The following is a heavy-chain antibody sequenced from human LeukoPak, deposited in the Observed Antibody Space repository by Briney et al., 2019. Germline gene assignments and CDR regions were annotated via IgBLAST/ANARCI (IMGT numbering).Heavy chain of an antibody. D-gene: IGHD6-19*01. J-gene: IGHJ4*02. CDR1: GYTFTSYY. CDR3: ARDRAVADQPQLTEE. V-gene: IGHV1-46*01. CDR2: INTSGGST. Sequence: ASVKVSCKASGYTFTSYYMHWVRQAPGQGLEWMGIINTSGGSTSYAQKFQGRVTMTRDTSTSTVYMELSSLRSEDTDVYYCARDRAVADQPQLTEEWGQGTLVTVSS.